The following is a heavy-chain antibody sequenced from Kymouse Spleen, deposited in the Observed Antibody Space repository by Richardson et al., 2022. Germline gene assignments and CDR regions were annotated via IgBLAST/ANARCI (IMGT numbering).Heavy chain of an antibody. V-gene: IGHV3-30*18. CDR3: AKDRGSGGWFDP. J-gene: IGHJ5*02. CDR1: GFTFSSYG. CDR2: ISYDGSNK. Sequence: QVQLVESGGGVVQPGRSLRLSCAASGFTFSSYGMHWVRQAPGKGLEWVAVISYDGSNKYYADSVKGRFTISRDNSKNTLYLQMNSLRAEDTAVYYCAKDRGSGGWFDPWGQGTLVTVSS. D-gene: IGHD3-10*01.